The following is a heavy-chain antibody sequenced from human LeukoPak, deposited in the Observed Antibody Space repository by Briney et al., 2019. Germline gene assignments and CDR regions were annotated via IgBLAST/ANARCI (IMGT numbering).Heavy chain of an antibody. V-gene: IGHV1-2*02. CDR2: LNPNSGGT. CDR1: GYTFTDYY. D-gene: IGHD2-2*01. CDR3: ARDHGTVPAANSPDY. Sequence: GASVKVSCKASGYTFTDYYIHWVRQAPGQGLERMGWLNPNSGGTDSAQKFQGRVTVTRDTSISTAYMELSSLRSDDTAVYYCARDHGTVPAANSPDYWGQGTLVTVSS. J-gene: IGHJ4*02.